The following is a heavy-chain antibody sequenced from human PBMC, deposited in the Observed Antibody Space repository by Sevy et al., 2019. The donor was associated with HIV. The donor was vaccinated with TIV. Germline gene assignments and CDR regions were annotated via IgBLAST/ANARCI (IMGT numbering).Heavy chain of an antibody. CDR1: GGSFSGYY. V-gene: IGHV4-34*01. J-gene: IGHJ4*02. CDR2: INSDRQT. D-gene: IGHD3-3*01. Sequence: SETLSLTCAVYGGSFSGYYWTRIRQFPGQELQWIGEINSDRQTKKNPSLSSRVTISVDSSKNQFSLKLISVTAADTAVYYCARGRMDFWSGYYDFWGRGTLVTVSS. CDR3: ARGRMDFWSGYYDF.